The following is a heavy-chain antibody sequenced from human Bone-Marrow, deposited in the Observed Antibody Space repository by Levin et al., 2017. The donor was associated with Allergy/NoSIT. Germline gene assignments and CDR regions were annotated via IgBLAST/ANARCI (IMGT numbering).Heavy chain of an antibody. CDR1: GFTFSSYA. CDR3: AKGPPYCSSTSCYLYWYFDL. J-gene: IGHJ2*01. CDR2: ICGSGGST. Sequence: PGGSLRLSCAASGFTFSSYAMSWVRQAPGKGLEWVSAICGSGGSTYYADSVKGRFTISRDNSKNTLYLQMNSLRAEDTAVYYCAKGPPYCSSTSCYLYWYFDLWGRGTLVTVSS. D-gene: IGHD2-2*01. V-gene: IGHV3-23*01.